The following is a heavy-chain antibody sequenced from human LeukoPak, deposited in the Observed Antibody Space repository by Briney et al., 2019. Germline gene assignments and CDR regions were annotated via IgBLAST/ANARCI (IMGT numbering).Heavy chain of an antibody. CDR2: ISVYNGKT. V-gene: IGHV1-18*01. D-gene: IGHD3-10*01. Sequence: ASVKVSCKASGYTFTTYGISWVRQAPGQGLEWMGWISVYNGKTNYAQKFQGRVTMTTDTSTSTAYMELRSLRSDDTAVYYCARDQLRGYYYGSACAYWGQGTLVTVSS. CDR3: ARDQLRGYYYGSACAY. J-gene: IGHJ4*02. CDR1: GYTFTTYG.